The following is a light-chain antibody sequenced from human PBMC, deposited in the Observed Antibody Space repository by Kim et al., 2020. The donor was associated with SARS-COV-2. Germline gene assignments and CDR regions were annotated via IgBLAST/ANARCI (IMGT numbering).Light chain of an antibody. CDR1: QSVSSN. Sequence: EIVMTQSPATLSVSPGERATLSCRASQSVSSNLAWYQQKPGQAPRLLIYGASTRATGIPATFSGSGSGTEFTLTINSLQSEDSAVYYCQQYDDWPPYTFGQGTKLEI. CDR2: GAS. J-gene: IGKJ2*01. CDR3: QQYDDWPPYT. V-gene: IGKV3-15*01.